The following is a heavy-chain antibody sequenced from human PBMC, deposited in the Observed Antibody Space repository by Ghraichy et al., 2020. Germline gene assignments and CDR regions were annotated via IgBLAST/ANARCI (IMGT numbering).Heavy chain of an antibody. J-gene: IGHJ3*02. CDR3: ARGDCGGDCYSIVDAFDI. CDR1: GGSISSGGYY. V-gene: IGHV4-31*03. Sequence: SETLSLTCTVSGGSISSGGYYWSWIRQHPGKGLEWIAYIYYSGSTYYKPSLKSRVTISVDTSKNQFSLRLNSVTAADTAVYYCARGDCGGDCYSIVDAFDIWGQGTMVTVSS. CDR2: IYYSGST. D-gene: IGHD2-21*02.